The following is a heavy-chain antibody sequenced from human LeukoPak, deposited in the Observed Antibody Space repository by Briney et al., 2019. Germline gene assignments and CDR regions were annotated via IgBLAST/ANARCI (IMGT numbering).Heavy chain of an antibody. V-gene: IGHV4-4*07. J-gene: IGHJ4*02. CDR3: ARDWNPGRVLRYFDWSPPLDY. CDR1: GGSISSYY. Sequence: ASETLSLTCTVSGGSISSYYWSWIRQPAGKGLEWIGRIYTSGSTNYNPSLKSRVTMSVDTSKNQFSLKLSSVTAADTAAYYCARDWNPGRVLRYFDWSPPLDYWGQGTLVTVSS. D-gene: IGHD3-9*01. CDR2: IYTSGST.